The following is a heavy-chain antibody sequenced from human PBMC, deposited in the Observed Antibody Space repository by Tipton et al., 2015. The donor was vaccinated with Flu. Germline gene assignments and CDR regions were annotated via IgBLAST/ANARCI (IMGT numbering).Heavy chain of an antibody. CDR3: AREWDFYGSGTYYLPYYFDY. D-gene: IGHD3-10*01. J-gene: IGHJ4*02. V-gene: IGHV4-38-2*02. CDR2: TYHSGTT. CDR1: GYSISSGYY. Sequence: TLPLTCIVSGYSISSGYYWAWIRQPPGKGLEWIATTYHSGTTYYNPSLKSRVTISVDTSQNQFSLKLRSVTAADTAVYYCAREWDFYGSGTYYLPYYFDYWGQGTLVTVSS.